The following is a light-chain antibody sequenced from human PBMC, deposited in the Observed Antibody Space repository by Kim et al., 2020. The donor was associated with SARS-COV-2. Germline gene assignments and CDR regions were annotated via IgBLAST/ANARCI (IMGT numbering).Light chain of an antibody. J-gene: IGKJ5*01. CDR1: QDISRW. V-gene: IGKV1D-16*01. CDR2: TAT. Sequence: DIQMTQSPSSLSASVGDRVTITCRASQDISRWLAWYQQKPGTAPKSLIYTATTLESGVPSRFSGSGSGTYFTLTISSLQPEDFATYYCQQYKSYPVTFGQGTRVEIK. CDR3: QQYKSYPVT.